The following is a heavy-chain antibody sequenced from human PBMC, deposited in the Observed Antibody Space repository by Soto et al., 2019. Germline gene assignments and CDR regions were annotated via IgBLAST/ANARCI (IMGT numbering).Heavy chain of an antibody. CDR2: ISGSGGST. D-gene: IGHD6-13*01. J-gene: IGHJ4*02. CDR3: AYSSTPFDY. V-gene: IGHV3-23*01. CDR1: GFTFSSYA. Sequence: GGSLRLSCAASGFTFSSYAMSGVRQAPGKGLEWVSAISGSGGSTYYADXVXGRFTISRDNSKNTLYLQMNSLRAEDTAVYYCAYSSTPFDYWGQGTLVTVSS.